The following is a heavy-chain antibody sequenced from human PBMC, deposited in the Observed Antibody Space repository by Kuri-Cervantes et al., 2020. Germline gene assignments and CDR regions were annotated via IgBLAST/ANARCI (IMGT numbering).Heavy chain of an antibody. J-gene: IGHJ5*02. CDR1: GGSFSGYY. Sequence: SETLSLTCAVYGGSFSGYYWSWIRQPPGKGLEWIGEINHSGSTNYNPSLKSRVTMSVDTSKNQFSLKLSSVTAADTAVYYCARVVTIFGVVIRGWFDPWGQGTLVTVSS. V-gene: IGHV4-34*01. CDR2: INHSGST. D-gene: IGHD3-3*01. CDR3: ARVVTIFGVVIRGWFDP.